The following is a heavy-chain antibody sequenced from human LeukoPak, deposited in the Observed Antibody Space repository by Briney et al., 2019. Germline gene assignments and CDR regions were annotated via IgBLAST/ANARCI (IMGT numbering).Heavy chain of an antibody. Sequence: PSETLSLTCAVSGYSVSSGYYWGWIRQPPGKGLEWIGSIYHSGSTYYNPSLKSRVTISVDTSKNQFSLKLSSVTAADTAVYYCARLRWFPRGYSYGYGAFDIWGQGTMVTVSS. J-gene: IGHJ3*02. CDR2: IYHSGST. CDR1: GYSVSSGYY. D-gene: IGHD5-18*01. CDR3: ARLRWFPRGYSYGYGAFDI. V-gene: IGHV4-38-2*01.